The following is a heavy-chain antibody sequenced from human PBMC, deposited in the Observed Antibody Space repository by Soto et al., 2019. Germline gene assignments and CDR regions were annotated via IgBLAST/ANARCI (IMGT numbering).Heavy chain of an antibody. V-gene: IGHV3-53*01. D-gene: IGHD5-18*01. CDR3: ARGYSYDYYAMGV. Sequence: VQLVESGGGVVQPGRSLRLSCAASGFTISSSYMSWVRQAPGKGPEWVSVIYSGGSTYYADSVKGRFTISRDNSKNTLFLQMNSLRVEDTAVYYCARGYSYDYYAMGVWGQGTTVTVSS. J-gene: IGHJ6*02. CDR2: IYSGGST. CDR1: GFTISSSY.